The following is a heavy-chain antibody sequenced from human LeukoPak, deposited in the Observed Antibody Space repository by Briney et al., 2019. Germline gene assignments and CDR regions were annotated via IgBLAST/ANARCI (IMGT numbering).Heavy chain of an antibody. V-gene: IGHV1-69*13. CDR1: GGTFSSYA. CDR3: ARKYYDSSGYSNYYYGMDV. CDR2: IIPIFGTA. J-gene: IGHJ6*02. D-gene: IGHD3-22*01. Sequence: ASVKVSCKASGGTFSSYAISWVRQAPGQGLEWMGGIIPIFGTANYARKFQGRVTITADESTSTAYMELSSLRSEDTAVYYCARKYYDSSGYSNYYYGMDVWGQGTTVTVSS.